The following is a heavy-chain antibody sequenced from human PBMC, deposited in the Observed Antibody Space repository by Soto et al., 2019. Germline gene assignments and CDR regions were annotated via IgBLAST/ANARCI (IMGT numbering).Heavy chain of an antibody. D-gene: IGHD6-19*01. J-gene: IGHJ6*02. V-gene: IGHV4-39*01. CDR1: GAYLRSSAY. CDR2: IYSIGNT. Sequence: PSETLSHTSTVSGAYLRSSAYWGRIRPPPGKGLEWIGSIYSIGNTYYNPSLKSGVTISADTSKNQFFLNLISVTAADTAVYYCRRSSRYSTDFWGQGITVTVSS. CDR3: RRSSRYSTDF.